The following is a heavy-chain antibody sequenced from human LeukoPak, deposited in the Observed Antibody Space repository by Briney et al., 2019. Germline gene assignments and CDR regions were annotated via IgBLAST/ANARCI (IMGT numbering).Heavy chain of an antibody. J-gene: IGHJ4*02. CDR3: ARGRATGRSGGDY. D-gene: IGHD3-9*01. Sequence: GGSLRLSCAASGFTFNTYTMNWVRQAPGKGLEWVSYISGSSGIIDYADSVKGRFTISRDNAENSLYLQMNSLRDEDTAVYYCARGRATGRSGGDYWGQGTLVTVSS. V-gene: IGHV3-48*02. CDR1: GFTFNTYT. CDR2: ISGSSGII.